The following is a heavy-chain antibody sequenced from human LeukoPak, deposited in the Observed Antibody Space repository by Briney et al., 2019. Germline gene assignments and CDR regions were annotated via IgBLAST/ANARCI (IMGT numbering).Heavy chain of an antibody. V-gene: IGHV3-74*01. CDR3: ARGIAAAGTDS. CDR1: GFTFSSFW. J-gene: IGHJ4*02. Sequence: GGSLRLSCAASGFTFSSFWMHWVRQAPGKGLVWVSRINSDGYSISYADPVKGRFTISRDNAKNTLYLQMNSLRAEDTAVYYCARGIAAAGTDSWGQGTLVTVSS. D-gene: IGHD6-13*01. CDR2: INSDGYSI.